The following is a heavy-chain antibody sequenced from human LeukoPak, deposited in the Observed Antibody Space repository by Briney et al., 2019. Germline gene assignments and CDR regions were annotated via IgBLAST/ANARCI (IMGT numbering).Heavy chain of an antibody. D-gene: IGHD5-12*01. CDR1: GFTFDDYA. V-gene: IGHV3-9*01. J-gene: IGHJ4*02. CDR3: TKGQRYSGYDTAQPFDY. CDR2: ISWNSGSI. Sequence: GGSLRLSCAASGFTFDDYAMHWVRQAPGKGLEWVSGISWNSGSIGYADSVKGRFTISRDNAKNSLYLQMNSLRPEDTALYYCTKGQRYSGYDTAQPFDYWGQGTLVTVSS.